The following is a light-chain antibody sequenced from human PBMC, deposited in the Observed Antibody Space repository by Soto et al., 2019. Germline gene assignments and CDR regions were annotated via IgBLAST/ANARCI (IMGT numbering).Light chain of an antibody. Sequence: QSALTQPASVSGSPGQSITISCTGTSSDVGSYNLVSWYQQHPGKAPKLMIYEGNKRPSGVSNRFSGSKSGSTASLTISGLQAEDEADYYCCSYAGSSTFYVFGTGTKVTVL. CDR3: CSYAGSSTFYV. J-gene: IGLJ1*01. V-gene: IGLV2-23*01. CDR2: EGN. CDR1: SSDVGSYNL.